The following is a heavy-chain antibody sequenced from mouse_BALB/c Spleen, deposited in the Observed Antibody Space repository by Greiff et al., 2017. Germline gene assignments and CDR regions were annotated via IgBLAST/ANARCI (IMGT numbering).Heavy chain of an antibody. CDR3: ARDYDGAWFAY. V-gene: IGHV1-87*01. CDR1: GYTFTSYW. Sequence: QVQLQQSGAELARPGASVKLSCKASGYTFTSYWMQWVKQRPGQGLEWIGAIYPGDGDTRYTQKFKGKATLTADKSSSTAYMQLSILASEDSAFYCCARDYDGAWFAYWGQGTLGTVSA. D-gene: IGHD2-4*01. J-gene: IGHJ3*01. CDR2: IYPGDGDT.